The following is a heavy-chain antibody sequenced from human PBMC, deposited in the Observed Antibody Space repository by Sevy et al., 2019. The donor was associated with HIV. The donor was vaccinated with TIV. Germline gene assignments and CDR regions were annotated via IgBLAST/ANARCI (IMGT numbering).Heavy chain of an antibody. J-gene: IGHJ4*02. CDR2: IKEDDTVK. CDR3: VRAIQSEGSF. D-gene: IGHD2-2*02. V-gene: IGHV3-7*04. Sequence: GESLKISCAASGFSLETYWMNWVRQAPGKPLEWVANIKEDDTVKYYVASVKGRFTIFRDNGRNLVYLVMNNLRVGDTARYYCVRAIQSEGSFWGQGTLVTVSS. CDR1: GFSLETYW.